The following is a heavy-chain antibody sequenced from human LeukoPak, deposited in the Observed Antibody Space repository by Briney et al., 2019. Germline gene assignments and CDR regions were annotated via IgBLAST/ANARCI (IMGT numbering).Heavy chain of an antibody. CDR1: GFTFSSYG. CDR2: IRYDGSNK. CDR3: AKDPTYGFWSGYPRNDAFDI. J-gene: IGHJ3*02. V-gene: IGHV3-30*02. Sequence: GGSLRLSCAASGFTFSSYGMHWVRQAPGKGLEWVAFIRYDGSNKYYADSVKGRFTISRDNSKNTLFLQMNNLRAEDTAVYYCAKDPTYGFWSGYPRNDAFDIWGQGTMVTVSS. D-gene: IGHD3-3*01.